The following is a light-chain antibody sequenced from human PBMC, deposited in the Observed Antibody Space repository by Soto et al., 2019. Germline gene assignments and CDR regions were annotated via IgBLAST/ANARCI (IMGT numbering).Light chain of an antibody. J-gene: IGKJ1*01. CDR3: QQYNSYWT. CDR1: QSISSW. Sequence: DIQMTQSPSTLSASVGDRVTITCRASQSISSWLAWYQQKPGKAPKLLIYDASSLESGVPSRFSGSGSGTEFTLTISSLQPDEFATYYCQQYNSYWTFCQGTKVAIK. V-gene: IGKV1-5*01. CDR2: DAS.